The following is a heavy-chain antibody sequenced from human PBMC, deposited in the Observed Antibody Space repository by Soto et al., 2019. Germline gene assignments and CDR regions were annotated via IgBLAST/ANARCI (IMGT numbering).Heavy chain of an antibody. CDR1: GFTFSSYA. CDR3: ARDDYYDSSGSSLGWFDP. D-gene: IGHD3-22*01. Sequence: QVQLVESGGGVVQPGRSLRLSCAASGFTFSSYAMHWVRQAPGKGLEWVAVISYDGSNKYYADSVKGRFTISRDNSKNTLYLQMNSLRAEDTAVYYCARDDYYDSSGSSLGWFDPWGQGTLVTVSS. J-gene: IGHJ5*02. V-gene: IGHV3-30-3*01. CDR2: ISYDGSNK.